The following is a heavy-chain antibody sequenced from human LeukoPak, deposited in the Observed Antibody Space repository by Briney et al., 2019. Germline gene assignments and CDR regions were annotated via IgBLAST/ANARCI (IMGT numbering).Heavy chain of an antibody. V-gene: IGHV3-23*01. Sequence: GGSLRLSCAASGFTFSSYAMSWVRQAPGKGLEWVSAISGSGGSTYYADSVKGRFTISRDNSKNTLYLQMNSLRAEDTALYYCAKGGIVVVTANLDYWGQGTLVTVSS. CDR3: AKGGIVVVTANLDY. CDR2: ISGSGGST. J-gene: IGHJ4*02. CDR1: GFTFSSYA. D-gene: IGHD2-21*02.